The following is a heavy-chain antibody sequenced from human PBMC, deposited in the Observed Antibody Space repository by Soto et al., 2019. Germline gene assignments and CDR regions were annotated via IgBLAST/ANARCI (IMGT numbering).Heavy chain of an antibody. V-gene: IGHV3-23*01. J-gene: IGHJ4*02. CDR3: AKDRYYYDSSGYYSPFDY. D-gene: IGHD3-22*01. CDR2: ISGSGGST. Sequence: GGSLRLSCAASGFTFSSYAMSWVRQAPGKGLEWVSAISGSGGSTYYADSVKGRFTISRDNSKNTLYLQMTSLRAEDTAVYYCAKDRYYYDSSGYYSPFDYWGQGTLVTVSS. CDR1: GFTFSSYA.